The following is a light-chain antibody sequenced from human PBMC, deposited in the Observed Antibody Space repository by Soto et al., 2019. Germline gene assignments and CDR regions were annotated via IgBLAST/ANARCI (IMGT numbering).Light chain of an antibody. CDR2: GAS. V-gene: IGKV3-20*01. Sequence: EVAMTQSPGTLSLSPGGRATLSCRASQIVSSSYLAWYQQKPGQAPRLLIYGASSRATGIPDRFSGSGSGTDFTLTISRLEPEDFAVYYCQQYGSSPRTFGQGTKVDNK. CDR1: QIVSSSY. J-gene: IGKJ1*01. CDR3: QQYGSSPRT.